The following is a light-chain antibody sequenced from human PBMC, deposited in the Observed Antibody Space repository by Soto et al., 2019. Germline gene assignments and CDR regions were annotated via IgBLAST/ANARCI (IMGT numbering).Light chain of an antibody. CDR1: QTISSW. Sequence: DIQMTQSPSTLSGSVGDRVSITRRASQTISSWLAWYQQKPGKAPKLLIYKASTLKSGVPSRFSGSGSGTDFTLTISCLQSEDFATYYCQQYYSYPLTFGQGTKVDIK. J-gene: IGKJ1*01. CDR2: KAS. V-gene: IGKV1-5*03. CDR3: QQYYSYPLT.